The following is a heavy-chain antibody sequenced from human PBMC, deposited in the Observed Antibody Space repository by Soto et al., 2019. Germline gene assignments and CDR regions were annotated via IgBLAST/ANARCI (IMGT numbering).Heavy chain of an antibody. CDR2: IYYSGST. CDR1: GGSVSSGSYY. J-gene: IGHJ6*02. CDR3: ARPLYSYGPMDV. V-gene: IGHV4-61*01. D-gene: IGHD5-18*01. Sequence: PSETLSLTCTVSGGSVSSGSYYWSWIRQPPGKGLEWIGYIYYSGSTNYNPSLKSRVTISVDTSKNQSSLKLSSVTAADTAVYYCARPLYSYGPMDVWGQGTTVTVSS.